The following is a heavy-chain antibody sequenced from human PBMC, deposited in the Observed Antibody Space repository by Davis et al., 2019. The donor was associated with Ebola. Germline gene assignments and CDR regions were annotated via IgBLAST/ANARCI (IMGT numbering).Heavy chain of an antibody. CDR2: IYYSGST. V-gene: IGHV4-39*01. D-gene: IGHD2-2*01. J-gene: IGHJ6*02. Sequence: MPSETLSLTCAVSGGSISSSNWWSWVRQPPGKGLEWIGSIYYSGSTYYNPSLKSRVTISVDTSKNQFSLKLSSVTAADTAVYYCARLSGVVVVPAALRYYYGMDVWGQGTTVTVSS. CDR1: GGSISSSNW. CDR3: ARLSGVVVVPAALRYYYGMDV.